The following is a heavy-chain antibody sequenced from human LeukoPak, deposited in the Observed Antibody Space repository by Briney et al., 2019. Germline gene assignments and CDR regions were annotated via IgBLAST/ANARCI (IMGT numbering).Heavy chain of an antibody. CDR2: IYSGGST. J-gene: IGHJ4*02. V-gene: IGHV3-53*05. Sequence: GGSLRLSCAASGFTVSTNYMSWVRQAPGKGLEWVSVIYSGGSTYYADSVKGRFTISRDNSKNTLYLQINNLRAEDTAVYYCGLLWFEEFDYWGQGTLVTVSS. CDR3: GLLWFEEFDY. D-gene: IGHD3-10*01. CDR1: GFTVSTNY.